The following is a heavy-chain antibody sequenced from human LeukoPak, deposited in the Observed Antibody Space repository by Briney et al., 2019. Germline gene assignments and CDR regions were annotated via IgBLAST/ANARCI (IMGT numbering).Heavy chain of an antibody. CDR1: GFTFSSYG. V-gene: IGHV3-30*18. D-gene: IGHD4-23*01. J-gene: IGHJ3*02. Sequence: GGSLRLSCAASGFTFSSYGMHWVRQAPGKGLEWVAVISYDGSNKYYADSVKGRFTISRDNSKNTLYLQMNSLRAEDTAVYYCAKDSQRLPWAFDIRGQGTMVTVSS. CDR2: ISYDGSNK. CDR3: AKDSQRLPWAFDI.